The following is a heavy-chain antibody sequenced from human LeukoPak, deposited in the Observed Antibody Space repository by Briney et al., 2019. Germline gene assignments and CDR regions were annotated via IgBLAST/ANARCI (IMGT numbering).Heavy chain of an antibody. V-gene: IGHV3-11*04. CDR1: GFTFSDYY. CDR3: ARAKSSSWYSPAY. J-gene: IGHJ4*02. D-gene: IGHD6-13*01. Sequence: PGGSLRLSCAAPGFTFSDYYMSWVRQAPGKGLEWVSYLSSSGSTIYYADSVKGRFTISRDNAKNSLYLQMNSLRAEDTAVYYCARAKSSSWYSPAYWGQGTLVTVSS. CDR2: LSSSGSTI.